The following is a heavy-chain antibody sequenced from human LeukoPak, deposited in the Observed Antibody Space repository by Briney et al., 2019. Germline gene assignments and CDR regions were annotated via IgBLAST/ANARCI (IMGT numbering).Heavy chain of an antibody. J-gene: IGHJ6*03. D-gene: IGHD2-2*02. CDR2: ISAYNGNT. CDR1: GYTFTSYG. CDR3: ARLGYCSSASCYTGLTRNYIYYYYMDV. V-gene: IGHV1-18*01. Sequence: GASVKVSCKASGYTFTSYGISWVRQAPGQGLEWMGWISAYNGNTNYAQKLQGRGTMTTDTSTSTAYMELRSLRSDDTAVYYCARLGYCSSASCYTGLTRNYIYYYYMDVWGKGTTVTVSS.